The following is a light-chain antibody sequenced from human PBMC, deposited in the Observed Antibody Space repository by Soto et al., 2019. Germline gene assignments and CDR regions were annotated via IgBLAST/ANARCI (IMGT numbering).Light chain of an antibody. CDR2: DVS. J-gene: IGLJ2*01. CDR1: SSDVGGYND. Sequence: QSALTQPASVSGSPGQSITISCTGTSSDVGGYNDVSWYQQHPGKAPKLMIYDVSNRSSGVSKRFSGSKSGNTSSLTISVLQDDDEDDYYCSSYTSSSTLVFGGGTKLTVL. CDR3: SSYTSSSTLV. V-gene: IGLV2-14*01.